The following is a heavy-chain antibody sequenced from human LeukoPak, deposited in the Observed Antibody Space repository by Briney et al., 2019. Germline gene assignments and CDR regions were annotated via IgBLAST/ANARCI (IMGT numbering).Heavy chain of an antibody. CDR2: ISSTGTNI. CDR1: GFTFSSYE. D-gene: IGHD6-13*01. V-gene: IGHV3-48*03. CDR3: ARDDPIAVAGTGVFDY. Sequence: PGGSLRLSCAASGFTFSSYEMNWVRQAPGKGLEWLSYISSTGTNIYYADSVKGRFTIPRDKAKNSLYLQMNNLRDEDTAGYYCARDDPIAVAGTGVFDYWGQGTLVTVSS. J-gene: IGHJ4*02.